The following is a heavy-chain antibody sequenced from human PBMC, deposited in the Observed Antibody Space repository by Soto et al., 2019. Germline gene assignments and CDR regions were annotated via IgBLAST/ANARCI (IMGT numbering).Heavy chain of an antibody. CDR3: ARDSTAVSAYGMDV. CDR2: IYYSGST. Sequence: SETLSLTCSVSGSSLSNYYWSWIRQPPGKGLEWIGYIYYSGSTKYSPSLKSRVTISLDTSKNQFSLMLTSVTTADTAIYYCARDSTAVSAYGMDVWGQGTTVTVSS. CDR1: GSSLSNYY. J-gene: IGHJ6*02. V-gene: IGHV4-59*01. D-gene: IGHD6-19*01.